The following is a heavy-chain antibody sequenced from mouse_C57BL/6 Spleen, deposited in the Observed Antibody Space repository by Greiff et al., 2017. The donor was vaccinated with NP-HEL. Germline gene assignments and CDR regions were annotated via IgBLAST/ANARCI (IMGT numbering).Heavy chain of an antibody. CDR1: GFTFSDYY. CDR3: ARDDYYGGFDY. Sequence: EVQVVESEGGLVQPGCSMKLSCTASGFTFSDYYMAWVRQVPEKGLEWVANINYDGSSTYYLDSLKSRFIISRDNAKNNLYLQMSSLKSEDTATYYCARDDYYGGFDYWGQGTTLTVSS. D-gene: IGHD1-1*01. J-gene: IGHJ2*01. V-gene: IGHV5-16*01. CDR2: INYDGSST.